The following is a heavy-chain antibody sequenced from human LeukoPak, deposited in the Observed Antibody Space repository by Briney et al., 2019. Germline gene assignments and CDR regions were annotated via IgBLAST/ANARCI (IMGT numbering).Heavy chain of an antibody. Sequence: LRLSCAASGFTFSSYAMSWVRQAPGKGLEWIGYIYYSWSTYYNPSLKSRVTISVDTSKNQFSLKLSSVTAADTAVYYCARGYDYVWGSYRYLDYWGQGTLVTVSS. CDR2: IYYSWST. D-gene: IGHD3-16*02. CDR3: ARGYDYVWGSYRYLDY. V-gene: IGHV4-31*02. J-gene: IGHJ4*02. CDR1: GFTFSSYA.